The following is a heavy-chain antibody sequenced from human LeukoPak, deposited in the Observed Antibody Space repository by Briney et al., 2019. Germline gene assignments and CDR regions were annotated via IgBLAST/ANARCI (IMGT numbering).Heavy chain of an antibody. V-gene: IGHV3-7*01. Sequence: GRSLRLSCAASGFTFSSYWMSWVRQAPGKGLEWVANIKQDGSEKYYVDSVKGRFTISRDNAKNSLYLQMNSLRAEDTAVYYCARERRQQLPPAYYYYYYMDVWGKGTTVTVSS. J-gene: IGHJ6*03. D-gene: IGHD6-13*01. CDR2: IKQDGSEK. CDR1: GFTFSSYW. CDR3: ARERRQQLPPAYYYYYYMDV.